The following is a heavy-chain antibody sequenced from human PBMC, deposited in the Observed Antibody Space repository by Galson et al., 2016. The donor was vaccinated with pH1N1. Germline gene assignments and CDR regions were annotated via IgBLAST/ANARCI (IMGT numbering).Heavy chain of an antibody. CDR2: IYYSVST. D-gene: IGHD6-13*01. V-gene: IGHV4-30-4*08. CDR1: GGSISSGGYY. J-gene: IGHJ4*02. CDR3: ARNIAAAGTYYLDY. Sequence: TLSLTCTVSGGSISSGGYYWSWIRQHPGKGLEWIGYIYYSVSTYYNPSLKSRVTISVDTSKNQFSLKLSSVTAADTAVYYCARNIAAAGTYYLDYWGQGTLVTVSS.